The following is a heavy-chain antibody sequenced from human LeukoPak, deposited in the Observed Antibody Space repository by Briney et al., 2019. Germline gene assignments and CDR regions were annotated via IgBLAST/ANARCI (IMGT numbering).Heavy chain of an antibody. CDR2: IYYSGST. V-gene: IGHV4-39*01. D-gene: IGHD3-10*01. Sequence: SETLSLTCTVSVGPTTSIISSWGWFRRPPGKGLKWIGSIYYSGSTYYNPSLKSRITISVDTSKNQFSLKLSSVTAADTAVYYCAPLLLWFGDGPLDPWGQGTLVTVSS. J-gene: IGHJ5*02. CDR1: VGPTTSIISS. CDR3: APLLLWFGDGPLDP.